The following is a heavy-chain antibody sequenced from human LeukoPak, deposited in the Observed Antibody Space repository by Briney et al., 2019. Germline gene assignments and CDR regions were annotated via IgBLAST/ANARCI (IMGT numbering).Heavy chain of an antibody. D-gene: IGHD5-18*01. V-gene: IGHV3-49*04. Sequence: GGSLRLSCTASGFTFGDYAMSWVRQAPGKGLEWVGFIRSKAYGGTTEYAASVKGRFTISRDDSKSIAYLQMNSLKTEDTAVYYCTRGLGYSYGYEGVFDYWGQGTLVTVSS. J-gene: IGHJ4*02. CDR3: TRGLGYSYGYEGVFDY. CDR2: IRSKAYGGTT. CDR1: GFTFGDYA.